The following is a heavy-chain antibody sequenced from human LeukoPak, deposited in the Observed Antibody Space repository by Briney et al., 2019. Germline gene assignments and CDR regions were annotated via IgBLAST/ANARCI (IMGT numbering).Heavy chain of an antibody. J-gene: IGHJ3*02. CDR2: ISHSGST. D-gene: IGHD6-13*01. CDR3: ARLDYSSSLYDAFDI. Sequence: KSSETLSLTCAVYGGSFSGYYWSWIRQPPGKGLEWIGEISHSGSTNYNPSLKSRVTISVDTSKNQFSVKLSSVTAADTAVYYCARLDYSSSLYDAFDIWGQGTMVTVSS. V-gene: IGHV4-34*01. CDR1: GGSFSGYY.